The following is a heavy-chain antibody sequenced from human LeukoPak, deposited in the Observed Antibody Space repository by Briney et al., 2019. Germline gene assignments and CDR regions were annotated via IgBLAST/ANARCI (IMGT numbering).Heavy chain of an antibody. J-gene: IGHJ3*02. Sequence: PGGSLRLSCAASGFTFSNYAMSWVRQAPGKGLEWVSAISGSGGSTYYEDSVKGRFTISRDNSKNTLYLQMNSLRAEDTAVYYCAKDVLLWLGESHDAFDIWGQGTMVTVSS. CDR2: ISGSGGST. CDR1: GFTFSNYA. D-gene: IGHD3-10*01. V-gene: IGHV3-23*01. CDR3: AKDVLLWLGESHDAFDI.